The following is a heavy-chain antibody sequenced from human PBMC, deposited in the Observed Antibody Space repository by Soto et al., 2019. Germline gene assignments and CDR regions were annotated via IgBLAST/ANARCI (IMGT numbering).Heavy chain of an antibody. V-gene: IGHV3-23*01. CDR1: GFTFSSYA. Sequence: EVPLLESGGGLVQPGGSLRLSCAASGFTFSSYAMSWVRQAPGKGLEWVSAISGSGGSTYYADSVKGRFTISRDNSKNTLYLQMNSLRAEDTAVYYCAKGGDVVVVAATFEYFQHWGQGTLVTVSS. D-gene: IGHD2-15*01. CDR3: AKGGDVVVVAATFEYFQH. J-gene: IGHJ1*01. CDR2: ISGSGGST.